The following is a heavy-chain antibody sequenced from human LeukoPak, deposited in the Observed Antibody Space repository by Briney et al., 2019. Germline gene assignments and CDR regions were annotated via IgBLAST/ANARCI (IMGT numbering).Heavy chain of an antibody. J-gene: IGHJ6*02. D-gene: IGHD3-10*01. CDR1: GFTFSSYA. CDR3: ARDPYFPDMVRGVIITEYYYYGMDV. CDR2: IYSGGST. V-gene: IGHV3-66*01. Sequence: PGGSLRLSCAASGFTFSSYAMSWVRQAPGKGLEWVSVIYSGGSTYYADSVKGRFTISRDNSKNTLYLQMNSLRAEDTAVYYCARDPYFPDMVRGVIITEYYYYGMDVWGQGTTVTVSS.